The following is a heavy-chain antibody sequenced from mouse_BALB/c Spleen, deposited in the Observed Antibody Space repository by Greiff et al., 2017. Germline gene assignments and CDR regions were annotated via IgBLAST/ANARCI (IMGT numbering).Heavy chain of an antibody. V-gene: IGHV14-3*02. Sequence: EVQRVESGAELVKPGASVKLSCTASGFNIKDTYMHWVKQRPEQGLEWIGRIDPANGNTKYDPKFQGKATITADTSSNTAYLQLSSLTSEDTAVYYCARGNYYGSSYTSYYAMDYWGQGTSVTVSS. J-gene: IGHJ4*01. CDR2: IDPANGNT. D-gene: IGHD1-1*01. CDR3: ARGNYYGSSYTSYYAMDY. CDR1: GFNIKDTY.